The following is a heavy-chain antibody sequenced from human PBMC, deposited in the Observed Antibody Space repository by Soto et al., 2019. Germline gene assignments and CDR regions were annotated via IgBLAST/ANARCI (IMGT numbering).Heavy chain of an antibody. D-gene: IGHD1-26*01. J-gene: IGHJ4*02. V-gene: IGHV4-31*03. Sequence: QVQLQESGPGLVKPSQTLSLTCTVSGGSISSGGYYWSWIRQHPGKGLEWIGYIYYSGSTYYNPPVKSRVTIAVDTSKTQFSLKLSSVTAADTAVYYCAGIYSGSPGGTWRYWGQGTLVTVSS. CDR3: AGIYSGSPGGTWRY. CDR1: GGSISSGGYY. CDR2: IYYSGST.